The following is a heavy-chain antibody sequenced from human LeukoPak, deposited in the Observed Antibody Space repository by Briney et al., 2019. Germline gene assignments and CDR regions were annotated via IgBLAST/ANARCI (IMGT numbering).Heavy chain of an antibody. J-gene: IGHJ4*02. CDR2: IYYSGST. Sequence: SETLSLTCTVSGGSTSSYYWSWIRQPPGKGLEWIGYIYYSGSTNYNPSLKSRVTISVDTSKNQFSLKLSSVTAADTAVYYCARGSRPVFFDYWGQGTLVTVSS. CDR3: ARGSRPVFFDY. V-gene: IGHV4-59*01. CDR1: GGSTSSYY.